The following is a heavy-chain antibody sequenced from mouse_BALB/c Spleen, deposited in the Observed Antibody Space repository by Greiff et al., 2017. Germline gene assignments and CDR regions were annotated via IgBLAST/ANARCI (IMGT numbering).Heavy chain of an antibody. CDR1: GFTFSSYT. Sequence: EVMLVESGGGLVKPGGSLKLSCAASGFTFSSYTMSWVRQTPEKRLEWVATISSGGSYTYYPDSVKGRFTISRDNAKNTLYLQMSSLKSEDTAMYYCTRVLRGNYDYAMDYWGQGTSVTVSS. D-gene: IGHD2-1*01. CDR2: ISSGGSYT. V-gene: IGHV5-6-4*01. CDR3: TRVLRGNYDYAMDY. J-gene: IGHJ4*01.